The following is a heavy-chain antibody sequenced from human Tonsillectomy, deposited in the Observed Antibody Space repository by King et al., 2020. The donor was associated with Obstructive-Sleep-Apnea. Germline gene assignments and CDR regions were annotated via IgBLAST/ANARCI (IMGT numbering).Heavy chain of an antibody. J-gene: IGHJ6*02. V-gene: IGHV4-31*03. D-gene: IGHD6-13*01. Sequence: VQLQESGPGLVKPSQTLSLTCTVSGGSISSGGYYWSWIRQHPEKGLEWIGYIYYSGSTYYNPSLKSRVTISVDTSKNQFSLKLSSVTAADTAVDYCARDATTGYSSSWYWGMDVWGQGTTVTVSS. CDR3: ARDATTGYSSSWYWGMDV. CDR1: GGSISSGGYY. CDR2: IYYSGST.